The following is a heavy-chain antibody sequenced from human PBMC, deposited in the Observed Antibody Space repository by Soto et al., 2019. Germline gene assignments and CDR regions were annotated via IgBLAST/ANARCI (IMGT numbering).Heavy chain of an antibody. D-gene: IGHD3-22*01. V-gene: IGHV5-10-1*01. CDR2: IDPSDSYT. Sequence: GASLKLSCTCSGYSFTRYWISWVRQMPGKGLEWMGRIDPSDSYTNYSPSFQGHVTISADKSISTAYLQWSSLKASDTAMYYCARLYYDSSGYPPVGAFDIWGQGTMVTVSS. CDR1: GYSFTRYW. J-gene: IGHJ3*02. CDR3: ARLYYDSSGYPPVGAFDI.